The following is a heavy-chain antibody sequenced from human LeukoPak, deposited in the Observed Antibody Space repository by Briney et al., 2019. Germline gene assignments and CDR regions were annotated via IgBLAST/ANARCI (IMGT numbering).Heavy chain of an antibody. CDR2: INHSGRT. CDR3: ARAYYYDSTGYFEDEY. J-gene: IGHJ4*02. CDR1: GGSLSGYN. V-gene: IGHV4-34*01. D-gene: IGHD3-22*01. Sequence: SETLSLTCAVYGGSLSGYNWFWIRQPPGKGLEWIGKINHSGRTNYNPSLKSRVTISIDKSENRFSVKLTSVTAADSAVYFCARAYYYDSTGYFEDEYWGQGTLVAVSS.